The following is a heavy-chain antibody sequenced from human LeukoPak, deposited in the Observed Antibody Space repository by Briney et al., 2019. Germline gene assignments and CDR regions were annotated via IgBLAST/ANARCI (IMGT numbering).Heavy chain of an antibody. J-gene: IGHJ4*02. Sequence: GESLEISCKGSGYSFTSYWIGWVRQMPGKGLEWMGIIYPGDSDTRYSPSFQGQVTISADKSISTAYLQWSSLKASDTAMYYCARQLAAAGRLTRFDYWGQGTLVTVSS. D-gene: IGHD6-13*01. CDR3: ARQLAAAGRLTRFDY. CDR1: GYSFTSYW. V-gene: IGHV5-51*01. CDR2: IYPGDSDT.